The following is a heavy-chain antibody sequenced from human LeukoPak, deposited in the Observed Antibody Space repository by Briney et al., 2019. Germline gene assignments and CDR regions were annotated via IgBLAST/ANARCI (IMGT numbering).Heavy chain of an antibody. Sequence: GGFLRLSCAASGFTFSGSAMHWVRQASGEGVEWVGRIRSKANSYATAYAASVKGRFTISRDDSKNTAYLQMNSLKTEDTAVYYCTRQTRDGYNDYWGQGTLVTVSS. D-gene: IGHD5-24*01. CDR3: TRQTRDGYNDY. CDR2: IRSKANSYAT. J-gene: IGHJ4*02. CDR1: GFTFSGSA. V-gene: IGHV3-73*01.